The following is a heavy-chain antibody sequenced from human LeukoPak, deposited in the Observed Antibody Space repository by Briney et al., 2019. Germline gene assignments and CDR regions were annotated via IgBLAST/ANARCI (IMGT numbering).Heavy chain of an antibody. Sequence: PSETLSLTCTVSGGSISSGDYYWSWIRQPPGKGLEWIGYIYYSGSTYYNPSLKSRVTISVDTSKNQFSLKLSSVTAADTAVYYCARGPHYYDSSGYYGYWGQGTLVTVSS. CDR3: ARGPHYYDSSGYYGY. D-gene: IGHD3-22*01. CDR1: GGSISSGDYY. J-gene: IGHJ4*02. V-gene: IGHV4-30-4*01. CDR2: IYYSGST.